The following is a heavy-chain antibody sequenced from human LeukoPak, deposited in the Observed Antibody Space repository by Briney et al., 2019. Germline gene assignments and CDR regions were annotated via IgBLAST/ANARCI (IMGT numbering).Heavy chain of an antibody. CDR3: TTDPTLQAVDAFDI. Sequence: KAGGSLRLSCTVSGFTFGDYTMSWVRQAPGKGLEWVGRIKSKTDGGTTDYAAPVKGRFTISRDDSKNTLYLQMNSLKTEDTAVYYCTTDPTLQAVDAFDIWGQGTMVTVSS. CDR1: GFTFGDYT. J-gene: IGHJ3*02. D-gene: IGHD4-11*01. CDR2: IKSKTDGGTT. V-gene: IGHV3-15*01.